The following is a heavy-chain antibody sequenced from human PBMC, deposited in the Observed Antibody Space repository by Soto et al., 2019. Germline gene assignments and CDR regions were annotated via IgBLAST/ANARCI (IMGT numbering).Heavy chain of an antibody. CDR2: VDHRGST. J-gene: IGHJ3*02. V-gene: IGHV4-34*04. CDR1: GESFSGYY. Sequence: PSETLSLTCVVSGESFSGYYWSWIRQTPGMGLEWIGEVDHRGSTTDNPSLKNRASISIDSSKNLFSLELTSVTAADTAVYYCARGGRGNSYGRDAFDIWGQGTMVTVSS. CDR3: ARGGRGNSYGRDAFDI. D-gene: IGHD5-18*01.